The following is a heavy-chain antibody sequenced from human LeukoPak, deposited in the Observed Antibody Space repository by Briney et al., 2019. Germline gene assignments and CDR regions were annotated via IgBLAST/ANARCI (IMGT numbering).Heavy chain of an antibody. CDR2: ISGDGSYI. CDR3: ARGPNSNWSGLDF. Sequence: GGSLRLSCAASGFIFSSYPLNWVRQAPGKGLEWVSTISGDGSYIQYADSVKGRFTISRDNTKNSLFLQMSSLRAEDTAVYYCARGPNSNWSGLDFWGQGTLLTVSS. J-gene: IGHJ4*02. D-gene: IGHD6-6*01. CDR1: GFIFSSYP. V-gene: IGHV3-21*01.